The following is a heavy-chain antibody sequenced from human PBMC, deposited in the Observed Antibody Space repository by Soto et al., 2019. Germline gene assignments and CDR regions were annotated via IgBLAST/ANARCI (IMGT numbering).Heavy chain of an antibody. CDR3: AREGDYVWGSYRSPAAFDY. J-gene: IGHJ4*02. CDR2: ISSSSSYI. V-gene: IGHV3-21*01. CDR1: GSTFSSYS. D-gene: IGHD3-16*02. Sequence: GGSLRLSCAASGSTFSSYSMNWVRQAPGRGLEWVSSISSSSSYIYYADSVKGRFTISRDNAKNSLYLQMNSLRAEDTAVYYCAREGDYVWGSYRSPAAFDYWGQGTLVTVSS.